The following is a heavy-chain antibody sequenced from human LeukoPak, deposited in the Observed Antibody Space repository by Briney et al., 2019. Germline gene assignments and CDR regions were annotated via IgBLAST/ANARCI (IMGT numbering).Heavy chain of an antibody. D-gene: IGHD1-26*01. CDR1: GFTFSSYS. CDR3: ARAEWELLPFDY. J-gene: IGHJ4*02. Sequence: SGGSLRLSCAASGFTFSSYSMNWVRQAPGKGLEWVSSISSSSSYIYYADSVKGRFTISRDNAKNSLYLQMNSLRAEDTAVYYCARAEWELLPFDYWGQGTLATVSS. V-gene: IGHV3-21*01. CDR2: ISSSSSYI.